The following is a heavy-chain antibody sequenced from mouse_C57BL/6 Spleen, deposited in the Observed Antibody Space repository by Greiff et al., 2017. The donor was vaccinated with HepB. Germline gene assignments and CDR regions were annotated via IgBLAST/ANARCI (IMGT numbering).Heavy chain of an antibody. CDR1: GYSITSGYY. CDR3: ARGGEIADYYGSSYDFDV. CDR2: ISYDGSN. J-gene: IGHJ1*03. Sequence: EVKVEESGPGLVKPSQSLSLTCSVTGYSITSGYYWNWIRQFPGNKLEWMGYISYDGSNNYNPSLKNRITITRDTSKNQFFLKLNSVTTEDTATYYCARGGEIADYYGSSYDFDVWGTGTTVTVSS. V-gene: IGHV3-6*01. D-gene: IGHD1-1*01.